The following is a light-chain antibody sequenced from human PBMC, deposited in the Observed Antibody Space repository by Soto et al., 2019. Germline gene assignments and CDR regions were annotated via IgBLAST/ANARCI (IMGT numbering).Light chain of an antibody. J-gene: IGKJ2*01. CDR1: QSVSSN. CDR3: QHYNNCPPYT. CDR2: GAA. Sequence: EIVMTQSPATLSVSPGERATLSCRASQSVSSNLAWYQQKPGQAPRLLIYGAATRATGIPARFSGSGSGTEFTLINSSLRSEDFADYYHQHYNNCPPYTFGQGTKLEIK. V-gene: IGKV3-15*01.